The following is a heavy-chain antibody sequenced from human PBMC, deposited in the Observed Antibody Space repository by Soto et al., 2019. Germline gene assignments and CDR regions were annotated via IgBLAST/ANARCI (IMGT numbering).Heavy chain of an antibody. J-gene: IGHJ3*02. CDR1: GFTFSSYW. CDR2: IKQDGSEK. D-gene: IGHD3-10*01. CDR3: ARVEAVLLWFGELLSNDAFDI. V-gene: IGHV3-7*01. Sequence: GGSLRLSCAASGFTFSSYWMSWVRQAPGKGLEWVANIKQDGSEKYYVDSVKGRFTISRDNAKNSLYLQMNSLRAEDTAVYYCARVEAVLLWFGELLSNDAFDIWGQGTMVTVSS.